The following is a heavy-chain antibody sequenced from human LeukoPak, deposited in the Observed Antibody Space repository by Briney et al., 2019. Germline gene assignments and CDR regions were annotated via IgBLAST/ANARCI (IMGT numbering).Heavy chain of an antibody. CDR1: DESFSGYY. CDR2: INHSGST. Sequence: SETLSLTCTVYDESFSGYYWSWIRQPPGKGPEWIGEINHSGSTNYNPSLKSRVTISVDTSKNQFSLKLSSVTAADTAVYYCARGGIFGVVKKIKNYFDYWGQGTLVTVSS. V-gene: IGHV4-34*01. J-gene: IGHJ4*02. D-gene: IGHD3-3*01. CDR3: ARGGIFGVVKKIKNYFDY.